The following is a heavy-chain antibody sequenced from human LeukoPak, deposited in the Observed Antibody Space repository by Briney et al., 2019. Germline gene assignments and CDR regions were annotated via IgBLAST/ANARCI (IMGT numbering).Heavy chain of an antibody. J-gene: IGHJ6*03. Sequence: GRSLRLSCAASGFTFSSYGMRWVRQAPGKGLEWVAVIWYDGSNKYYADSVKGRFTISRDNSKNTPYLQMNSLRAEDTAVYYCARDPNQQLEYYYYYMDVWGKGTTVTVSS. D-gene: IGHD6-13*01. CDR1: GFTFSSYG. CDR2: IWYDGSNK. V-gene: IGHV3-33*01. CDR3: ARDPNQQLEYYYYYMDV.